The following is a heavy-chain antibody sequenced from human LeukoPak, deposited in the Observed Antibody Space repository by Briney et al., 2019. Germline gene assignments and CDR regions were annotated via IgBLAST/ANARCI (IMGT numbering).Heavy chain of an antibody. Sequence: SETLSLTCAVYGGSFSIYYWSWIRQPPGKGLEWIGEINHSGSTSYNPSLKSRLTISVDTSKNQFSLKLSSVTAADTAVYYCARGTLRITVFGVAIPSRTYAMDVWGQGTAVTVSS. CDR3: ARGTLRITVFGVAIPSRTYAMDV. V-gene: IGHV4-34*01. CDR2: INHSGST. CDR1: GGSFSIYY. J-gene: IGHJ6*02. D-gene: IGHD3-3*01.